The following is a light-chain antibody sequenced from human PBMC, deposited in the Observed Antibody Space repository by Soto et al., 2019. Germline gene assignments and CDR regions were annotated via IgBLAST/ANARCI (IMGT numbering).Light chain of an antibody. CDR1: QSVSRNS. Sequence: EIVLTQSPDTLSLSPGERATLSCRASQSVSRNSLAWYQQQPGQAPRLLIYGASSRATDIPDRFSGSGSGTDFTLIVSRLEPEDFALYFCQQYGTSPPTLGPGTKVDIK. CDR2: GAS. CDR3: QQYGTSPPT. V-gene: IGKV3-20*01. J-gene: IGKJ3*01.